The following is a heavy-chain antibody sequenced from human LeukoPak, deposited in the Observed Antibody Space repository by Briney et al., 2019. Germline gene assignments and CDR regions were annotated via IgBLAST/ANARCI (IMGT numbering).Heavy chain of an antibody. V-gene: IGHV4-59*08. CDR2: IYYSGST. Sequence: SETLSLTCTVSGGSISSYYWSWIRQPPGKGLEWIGYIYYSGSTNYNPSLKSRVTISVDTSKNQFSLKLSSVTAADTAVYYCARLDYDTSGYYLHDAFDIWGQGTMVIVSS. J-gene: IGHJ3*02. D-gene: IGHD3-22*01. CDR3: ARLDYDTSGYYLHDAFDI. CDR1: GGSISSYY.